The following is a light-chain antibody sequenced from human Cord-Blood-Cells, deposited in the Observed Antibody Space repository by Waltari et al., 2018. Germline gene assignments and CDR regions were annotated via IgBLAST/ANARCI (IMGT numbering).Light chain of an antibody. CDR3: QQRSNWPPALT. V-gene: IGKV3-11*01. CDR1: QSVSSY. CDR2: DAS. Sequence: EIVLTQSPATLSLSPGERATLSCRASQSVSSYLAWYHQKPAQAPRLLIYDASNRATGIPARFSGSGSGTDFTRTISSLEPEDFAVYYCQQRSNWPPALTFGGGTKVEIK. J-gene: IGKJ4*01.